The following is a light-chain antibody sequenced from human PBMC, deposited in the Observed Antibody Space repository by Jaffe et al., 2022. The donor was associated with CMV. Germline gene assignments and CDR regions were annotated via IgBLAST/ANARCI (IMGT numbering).Light chain of an antibody. CDR1: KFNIGRNP. CDR2: NDK. J-gene: IGLJ2*01. CDR3: AAWDDSLIGVL. Sequence: QSVLTQPPSASGTPGQRVTISCSGGKFNIGRNPVNWYQQLPGTTPKLLIHNDKTRPSGVPERFSGSKSGTSASLAISGLQSEDEADYYCAAWDDSLIGVLFGGGTKLTVL. V-gene: IGLV1-44*01.